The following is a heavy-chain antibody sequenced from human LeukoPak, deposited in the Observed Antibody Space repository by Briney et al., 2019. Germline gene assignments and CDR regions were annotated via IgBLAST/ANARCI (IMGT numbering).Heavy chain of an antibody. CDR3: ARVGYSSGWYGWFDP. Sequence: GGSLRLSCAASGFTFYSYEINWVRQAPGKGLEWVSYISPSGSTKNYADSVRGRFTISRDNAKNSLFLQMNSLRAEDTAVYYCARVGYSSGWYGWFDPWGQGTLVTASS. CDR2: ISPSGSTK. CDR1: GFTFYSYE. V-gene: IGHV3-48*03. J-gene: IGHJ5*02. D-gene: IGHD6-19*01.